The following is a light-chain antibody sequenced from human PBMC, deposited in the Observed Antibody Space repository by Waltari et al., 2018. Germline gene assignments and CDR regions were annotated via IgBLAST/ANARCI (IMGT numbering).Light chain of an antibody. CDR1: SSDVGYYNY. Sequence: QSALTQPRSVSGSPGQSVTISCTGTSSDVGYYNYVSWYQQHPGKPPKLMIYDVTKRPSGVPERFSGSNAGNTASRTVSGLQAEDEADYYCCSFARSSTLVFGGGTKLTVL. J-gene: IGLJ2*01. CDR2: DVT. CDR3: CSFARSSTLV. V-gene: IGLV2-11*01.